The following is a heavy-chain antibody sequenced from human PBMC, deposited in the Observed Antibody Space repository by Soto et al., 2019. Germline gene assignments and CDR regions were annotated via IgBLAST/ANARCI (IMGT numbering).Heavy chain of an antibody. CDR2: IIPIFGTA. Sequence: SVKVSCKAPGGTFSSYAISWVRQAPGQGLEWMGGIIPIFGTANYAQKFQGRVTSGADESTGTAYMELSSLRSVDTALYYCTRSGDYTIYFHYSMDLWGQGTTVNVSS. CDR1: GGTFSSYA. D-gene: IGHD4-17*01. V-gene: IGHV1-69*13. CDR3: TRSGDYTIYFHYSMDL. J-gene: IGHJ6*02.